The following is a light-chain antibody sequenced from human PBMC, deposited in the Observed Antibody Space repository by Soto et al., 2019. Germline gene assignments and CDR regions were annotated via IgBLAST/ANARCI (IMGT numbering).Light chain of an antibody. CDR1: SSDIGGYNY. V-gene: IGLV2-14*01. Sequence: QSVLTQPASVSGSPGQSITIYCTGSSSDIGGYNYVSWYQQHPDKAPKLLIFEVTNRPSGVSGRFSGSKSGITASLSISGLQPEDEADYYCTSYSSSSPVLFGGGTKLTVL. CDR3: TSYSSSSPVL. CDR2: EVT. J-gene: IGLJ2*01.